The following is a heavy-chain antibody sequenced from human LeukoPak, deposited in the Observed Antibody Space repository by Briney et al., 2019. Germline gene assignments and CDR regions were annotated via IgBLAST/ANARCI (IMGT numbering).Heavy chain of an antibody. J-gene: IGHJ5*02. D-gene: IGHD4-17*01. Sequence: ASVKVSCKASGYTFTGYYMHWVRQAPGQGLEWMGWINPNSGGTNYAQKFQGRVTMTRDTSISTAYMELSRLRSDDTAVYYCARFLTLTTVTTNWFDPWGRGTLVTVSS. CDR2: INPNSGGT. CDR3: ARFLTLTTVTTNWFDP. CDR1: GYTFTGYY. V-gene: IGHV1-2*02.